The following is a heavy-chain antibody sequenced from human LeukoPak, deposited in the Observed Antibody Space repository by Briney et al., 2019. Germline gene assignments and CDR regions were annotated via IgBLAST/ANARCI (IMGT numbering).Heavy chain of an antibody. J-gene: IGHJ4*02. D-gene: IGHD6-13*01. CDR3: AKDGSSSWYSFDY. Sequence: SGGSLRLSCAASGFTFSSYAMSWVRQAPGKGLEWVPAISGSGGSTYYADSVKGRFTISRDNSKNTLYLQMNSLRAEDTAVYYCAKDGSSSWYSFDYWGQGTLVTVSS. CDR1: GFTFSSYA. V-gene: IGHV3-23*01. CDR2: ISGSGGST.